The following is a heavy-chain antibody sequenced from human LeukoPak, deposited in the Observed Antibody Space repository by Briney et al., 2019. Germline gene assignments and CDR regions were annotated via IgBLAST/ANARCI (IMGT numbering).Heavy chain of an antibody. V-gene: IGHV4-59*08. D-gene: IGHD3-3*01. CDR1: GGSISSYY. CDR2: IYYSGST. J-gene: IGHJ4*02. CDR3: ARLPSDLGYFDY. Sequence: SETLSLTCTVSGGSISSYYWSWIRQSPGKGLEWIGYIYYSGSTKYNPSLKSRVIISVDTSKKQFSLKLCSVTAADTAVYYCARLPSDLGYFDYWGQGTLVTVSS.